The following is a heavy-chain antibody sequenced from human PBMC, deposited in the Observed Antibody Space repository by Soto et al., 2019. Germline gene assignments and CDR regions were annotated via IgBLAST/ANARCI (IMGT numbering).Heavy chain of an antibody. Sequence: GGSLRLSCAASGFTFSSYDMHWVRQATGKGLEWVSAIGTAGDTYYPGSMKGRFTISRENAKNSLYLQMNSLRAGDTAVYYCARAIAVAGLFDYWGQGTLVTVSS. D-gene: IGHD6-19*01. CDR3: ARAIAVAGLFDY. CDR1: GFTFSSYD. CDR2: IGTAGDT. J-gene: IGHJ4*02. V-gene: IGHV3-13*01.